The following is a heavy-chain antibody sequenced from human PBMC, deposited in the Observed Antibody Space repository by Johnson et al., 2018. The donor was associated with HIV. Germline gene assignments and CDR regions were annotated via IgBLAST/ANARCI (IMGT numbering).Heavy chain of an antibody. D-gene: IGHD3-22*01. CDR1: GFTFSSYW. V-gene: IGHV3-30-3*01. Sequence: QMLLVESGGGLVQPGGSLRLSCAASGFTFSSYWMSWVRQAPGKGLEWVAVISYDGSNKYYADSVKGRFTISRDNSKNTLYLQMNSLRAEDTAVYYCARSITMIVFTFDIWGQGTMVTVSS. J-gene: IGHJ3*02. CDR2: ISYDGSNK. CDR3: ARSITMIVFTFDI.